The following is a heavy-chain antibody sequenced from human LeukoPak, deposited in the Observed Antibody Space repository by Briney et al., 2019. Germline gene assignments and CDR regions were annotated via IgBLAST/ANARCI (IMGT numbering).Heavy chain of an antibody. J-gene: IGHJ4*02. Sequence: GRSLRLSCAASGFTFDDYAMHLVRQAPGKDLEWGSGISWNSGSIGYADSVKGRFTISRDNAKNTLYLQMNSLRAEDTAVYYCAKDIASYGPRQFDYWGQGTLVTVSP. CDR2: ISWNSGSI. V-gene: IGHV3-9*01. CDR3: AKDIASYGPRQFDY. D-gene: IGHD5-18*01. CDR1: GFTFDDYA.